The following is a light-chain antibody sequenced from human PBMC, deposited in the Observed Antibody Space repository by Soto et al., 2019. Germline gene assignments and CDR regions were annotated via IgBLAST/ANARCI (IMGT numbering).Light chain of an antibody. CDR2: GAS. V-gene: IGKV3-20*01. Sequence: EIVLTHSPGILSLSPGERASLSCRASQKISSTVLAWYQQKPGQAPRLLIYGASSRTTGIPDRFSGSGSGTYFTLTISSLQPEDLATYYCQQSYTTPLTFGGGTMVDIK. CDR1: QKISSTV. CDR3: QQSYTTPLT. J-gene: IGKJ4*01.